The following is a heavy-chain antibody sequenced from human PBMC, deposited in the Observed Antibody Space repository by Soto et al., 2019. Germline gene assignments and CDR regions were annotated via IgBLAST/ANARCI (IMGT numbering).Heavy chain of an antibody. CDR1: GGSISSYY. CDR3: ARHRGPIAAAGLLFDY. V-gene: IGHV4-59*08. J-gene: IGHJ4*02. D-gene: IGHD6-13*01. Sequence: SETLSLTCTVSGGSISSYYWSWIRQPPGKGLEWIGYIYYSGSTNYNPSLKSRVTISEDTSKNQFSLKLSSVTAADTSVYYCARHRGPIAAAGLLFDYWGQGTLVTVSS. CDR2: IYYSGST.